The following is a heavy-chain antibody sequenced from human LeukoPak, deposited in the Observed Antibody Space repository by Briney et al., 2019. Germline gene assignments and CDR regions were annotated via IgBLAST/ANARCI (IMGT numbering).Heavy chain of an antibody. Sequence: GGSLRLSCAASGFTFDDYTMHWVRQAPGKGLEWVSLISWDGGSTYYADSVKGRFTISRDNSKNSLYLQMNSLRTEDTALYYCAKEDGYSYGLDYWGQGTLVTVSS. D-gene: IGHD5-18*01. V-gene: IGHV3-43*01. CDR3: AKEDGYSYGLDY. J-gene: IGHJ4*02. CDR2: ISWDGGST. CDR1: GFTFDDYT.